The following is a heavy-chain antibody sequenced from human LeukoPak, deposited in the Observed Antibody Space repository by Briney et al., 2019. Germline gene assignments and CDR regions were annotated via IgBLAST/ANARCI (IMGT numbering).Heavy chain of an antibody. CDR1: GYTFTSYA. CDR2: INTNTGNP. D-gene: IGHD6-13*01. Sequence: ASVKVSCKASGYTFTSYAMNWVRQAPGQGLEWMGWINTNTGNPTYAQGFTGRFVSSLDTSVSTAYLQISSLKAEDTAVYYCARDLIAAGEGDFDSWGQGTLVTVSS. J-gene: IGHJ4*02. V-gene: IGHV7-4-1*02. CDR3: ARDLIAAGEGDFDS.